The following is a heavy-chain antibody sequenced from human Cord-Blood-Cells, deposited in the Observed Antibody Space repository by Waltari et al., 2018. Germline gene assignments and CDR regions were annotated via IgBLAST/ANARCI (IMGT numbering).Heavy chain of an antibody. J-gene: IGHJ6*02. CDR1: GFTFSSYW. V-gene: IGHV3-74*01. D-gene: IGHD3-10*01. CDR2: IKSDGSST. CDR3: ARAMEWFREYYYYGMDV. Sequence: EVQLVESGGGLVQPGGSLRLSCAASGFTFSSYWMHWVRQAPGKGLVWVSRIKSDGSSTSNADSVKGRFTISRDNAKNTLYLQMNSLRAEDTAVYYCARAMEWFREYYYYGMDVWGQGTTVTVSS.